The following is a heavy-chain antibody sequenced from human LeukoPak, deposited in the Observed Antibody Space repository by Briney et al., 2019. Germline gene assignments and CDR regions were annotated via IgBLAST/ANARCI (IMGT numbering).Heavy chain of an antibody. CDR3: ARVKRPYSSSWYGYDAFDI. CDR1: GFTFSDYY. CDR2: INCSGSPI. D-gene: IGHD6-13*01. Sequence: GGSLRLSCAASGFTFSDYYMRWIPQAPGKGLEWVSYINCSGSPIYYAASVKGRFTISRDNAKNSLYLQMKSLRAEDTAVYYCARVKRPYSSSWYGYDAFDIWGQGTMVTVSS. J-gene: IGHJ3*02. V-gene: IGHV3-11*01.